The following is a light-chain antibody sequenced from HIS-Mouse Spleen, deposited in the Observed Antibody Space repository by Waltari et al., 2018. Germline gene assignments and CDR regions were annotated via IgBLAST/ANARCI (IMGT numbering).Light chain of an antibody. CDR1: SRDVGSYNL. Sequence: QSALTQPASVSGSPGPSITISCTGTSRDVGSYNLVSWYQQHPGKGPKLMIYEGSKRPSGVSNRFSGSKSGNTASLTISGLQAEDEADYYCCSYAGSSTWVFGGGTKLTVL. CDR2: EGS. J-gene: IGLJ3*02. CDR3: CSYAGSSTWV. V-gene: IGLV2-23*01.